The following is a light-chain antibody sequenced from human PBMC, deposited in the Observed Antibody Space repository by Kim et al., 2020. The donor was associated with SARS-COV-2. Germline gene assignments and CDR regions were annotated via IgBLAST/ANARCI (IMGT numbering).Light chain of an antibody. Sequence: ACVRDRCTLACRASQGISPSLAWYRQKPGRVPMLLIYGASTLQSGVPSRFSGSGCGTDFTLTISSLQPEDAATYYCQKYDSAPWTFGQGTKVDI. J-gene: IGKJ1*01. CDR2: GAS. V-gene: IGKV1-27*01. CDR1: QGISPS. CDR3: QKYDSAPWT.